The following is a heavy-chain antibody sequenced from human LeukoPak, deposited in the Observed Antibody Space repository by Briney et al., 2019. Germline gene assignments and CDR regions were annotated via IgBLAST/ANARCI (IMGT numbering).Heavy chain of an antibody. J-gene: IGHJ4*02. CDR1: GYTXTVNH. CDR3: ARDREGLAYFDY. V-gene: IGHV1-2*02. D-gene: IGHD3/OR15-3a*01. CDR2: INPNSGDT. Sequence: GASVKVSCKASGYTXTVNHMYGVRQAPGQGLEWMGWINPNSGDTTSAQKCQGRITMTRDTSISTAYMELTRLTSDDTAVYYCARDREGLAYFDYWGQGTLVTVSS.